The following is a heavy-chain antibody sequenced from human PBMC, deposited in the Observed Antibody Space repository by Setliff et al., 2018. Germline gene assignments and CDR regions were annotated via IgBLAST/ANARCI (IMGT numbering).Heavy chain of an antibody. CDR3: AREGVDTRSSTDYRYYMDV. V-gene: IGHV1-69*05. Sequence: SVKVSCKASGFSFTDYLMNWMRQAPEQGLEWMGRINLNTGNIFYAQEFQDRVTIITDESTSTAYMELRSLRTEDTAVYYCAREGVDTRSSTDYRYYMDVWGKGTTVTVSS. CDR1: GFSFTDYL. J-gene: IGHJ6*03. D-gene: IGHD5-18*01. CDR2: INLNTGNI.